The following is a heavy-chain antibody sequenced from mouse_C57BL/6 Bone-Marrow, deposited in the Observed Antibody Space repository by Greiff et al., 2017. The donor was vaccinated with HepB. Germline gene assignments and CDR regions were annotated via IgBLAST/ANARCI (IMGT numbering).Heavy chain of an antibody. CDR2: IYPGSGST. CDR1: GYTFTSYW. CDR3: ARWGLIYDGYYLDY. D-gene: IGHD2-3*01. Sequence: QVQLQQPGAELVKPGASVKMSCKASGYTFTSYWITWVKPRPGQGLEWIGDIYPGSGSTNYNEKFKSKATLTVATSSSTAYMQLSSLTSEDSAVYYCARWGLIYDGYYLDYWGQGTTLTVSS. V-gene: IGHV1-55*01. J-gene: IGHJ2*01.